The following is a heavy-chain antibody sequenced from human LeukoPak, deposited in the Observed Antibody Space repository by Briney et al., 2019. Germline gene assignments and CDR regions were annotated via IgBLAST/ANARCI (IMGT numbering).Heavy chain of an antibody. CDR2: INHSGST. D-gene: IGHD6-13*01. CDR3: ARDPPAAAGDY. Sequence: ASETLSLTCAVYGGSFSGYYWSWIRQPPGKGLEWIGEINHSGSTNYNPSLKSRVTISLDTSNNQFSLKLTSVTAADTAVYYCARDPPAAAGDYWGQGTLVTVSS. J-gene: IGHJ4*02. V-gene: IGHV4-34*01. CDR1: GGSFSGYY.